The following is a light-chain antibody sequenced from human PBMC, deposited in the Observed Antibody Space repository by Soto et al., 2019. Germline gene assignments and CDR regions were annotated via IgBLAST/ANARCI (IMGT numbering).Light chain of an antibody. V-gene: IGKV3-11*01. Sequence: EIVLTQYPATLSLSPGERATLSCRASQSVSSYLAWYQQKPGQAPRLLIYDASTRATGIPARFSGSGSGSDFTLTISSLEPEDFAVYYCQQRSDWPLSFAQGTRLAI. CDR1: QSVSSY. CDR2: DAS. CDR3: QQRSDWPLS. J-gene: IGKJ5*01.